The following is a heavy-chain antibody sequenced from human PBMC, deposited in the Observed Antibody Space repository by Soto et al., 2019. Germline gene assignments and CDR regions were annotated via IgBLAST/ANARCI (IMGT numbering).Heavy chain of an antibody. D-gene: IGHD3-10*01. CDR3: ARAPLRVRGVIITGAFDI. Sequence: SETLSLTCTVSGGSISGYYWSWIRQPPGKGLEWIGYIYSSGSTNYNPSLKSRVTISVDTSKNQFSLKLSSVTAADTAVYYCARAPLRVRGVIITGAFDIWGQGTMVTVSS. CDR2: IYSSGST. J-gene: IGHJ3*02. V-gene: IGHV4-59*01. CDR1: GGSISGYY.